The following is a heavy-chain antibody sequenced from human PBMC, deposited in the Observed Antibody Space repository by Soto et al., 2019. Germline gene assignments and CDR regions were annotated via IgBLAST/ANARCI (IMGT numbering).Heavy chain of an antibody. CDR3: ARETSVFAPATAMPGKY. J-gene: IGHJ4*02. CDR2: IYYSGST. Sequence: SETPSLTCTVSGGSISGGDYYWSWIRQPPGKGLEWIGYIYYSGSTYYNPSLKSRVSISVDVFKNQFSLTLSSVTAADTAVYYCARETSVFAPATAMPGKYWGQGSLVTVSS. CDR1: GGSISGGDYY. D-gene: IGHD2-2*01. V-gene: IGHV4-30-4*01.